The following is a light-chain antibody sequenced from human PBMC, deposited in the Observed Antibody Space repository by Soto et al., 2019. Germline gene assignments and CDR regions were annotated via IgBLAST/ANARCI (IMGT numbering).Light chain of an antibody. Sequence: QSLLTQPPSASGSPGQSVTISCTGTSSDVGGYNYVSWYQQHPGKAPKLMIYEVSKRPSGVPDRFSGSKSGNTASLTVSGLQAEDEADDYGSSYAGSNNSDVVFGGGTKLTVL. CDR1: SSDVGGYNY. V-gene: IGLV2-8*01. CDR2: EVS. CDR3: SSYAGSNNSDVV. J-gene: IGLJ2*01.